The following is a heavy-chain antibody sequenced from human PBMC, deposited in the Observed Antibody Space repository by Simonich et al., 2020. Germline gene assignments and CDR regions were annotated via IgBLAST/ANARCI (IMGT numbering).Heavy chain of an antibody. V-gene: IGHV1-2*02. J-gene: IGHJ3*02. CDR2: INPNSGGT. Sequence: QVQLVQSGAEVKKPGASVKVSCKASGYTFTGYFMHWVGQAPGQGLGWMGGINPNSGGTNDDQKFQGRVTMTRDTSISTAYMELSRLRSDDTAVYYCARDPVVPAAIRNAFDIWGQGTMVTVSS. D-gene: IGHD2-2*01. CDR3: ARDPVVPAAIRNAFDI. CDR1: GYTFTGYF.